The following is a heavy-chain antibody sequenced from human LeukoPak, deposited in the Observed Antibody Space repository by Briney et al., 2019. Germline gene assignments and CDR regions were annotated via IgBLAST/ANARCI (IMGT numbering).Heavy chain of an antibody. Sequence: GGSLRLFCAASGFTFSSYGMHWVRQAPGKGLEWVAYIQYDGSNEQYADSVKGRFSISRDSSKNILYLQMNSLRAEETAVYYCAKDRCSNGVGCYYYYMDVWGKGTTVTISS. CDR3: AKDRCSNGVGCYYYYMDV. CDR2: IQYDGSNE. CDR1: GFTFSSYG. J-gene: IGHJ6*03. D-gene: IGHD2-8*01. V-gene: IGHV3-30*02.